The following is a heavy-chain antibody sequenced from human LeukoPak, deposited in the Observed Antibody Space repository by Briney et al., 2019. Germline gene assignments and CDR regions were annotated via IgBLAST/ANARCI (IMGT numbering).Heavy chain of an antibody. D-gene: IGHD6-19*01. CDR1: GFTFSSYA. Sequence: GGSLRLSCAASGFTFSSYAMHWVRQAPGKGLEWVAVISYDGSNKYYADSVKGRFTISRDNSKNTLYLQMNSLRAEDTAVYYCARDGAEQWLVPYDYWGQGTLVTVSP. CDR3: ARDGAEQWLVPYDY. J-gene: IGHJ4*02. CDR2: ISYDGSNK. V-gene: IGHV3-30-3*01.